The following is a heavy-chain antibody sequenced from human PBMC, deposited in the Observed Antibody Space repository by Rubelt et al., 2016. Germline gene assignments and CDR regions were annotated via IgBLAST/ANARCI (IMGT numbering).Heavy chain of an antibody. V-gene: IGHV3-11*06. D-gene: IGHD2-15*01. Sequence: GRFTISRDNAKNSLYLQMNSLRAEDTAVYYCAGLDVVVVAATLDCWGQGTLVTVSS. CDR3: AGLDVVVVAATLDC. J-gene: IGHJ4*02.